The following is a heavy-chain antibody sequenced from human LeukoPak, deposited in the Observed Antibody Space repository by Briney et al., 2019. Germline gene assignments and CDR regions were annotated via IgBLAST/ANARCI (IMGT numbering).Heavy chain of an antibody. Sequence: SQTLSLTCTVSGGSISDYYWTWIRQSPGTGLEWIGYMDYSGSTAYNPSLKSRVTISIDTSKKQFSLELSSVTAADTAIYFCARRKRGSGGPFDYWGQGTLVTVSS. CDR2: MDYSGST. CDR3: ARRKRGSGGPFDY. CDR1: GGSISDYY. J-gene: IGHJ4*02. V-gene: IGHV4-59*08. D-gene: IGHD6-19*01.